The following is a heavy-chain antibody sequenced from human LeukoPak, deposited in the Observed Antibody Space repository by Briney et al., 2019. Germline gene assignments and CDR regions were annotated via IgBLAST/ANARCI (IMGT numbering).Heavy chain of an antibody. V-gene: IGHV3-11*04. CDR2: ISSSGSTI. J-gene: IGHJ3*02. D-gene: IGHD3-10*01. Sequence: GGSLRLSCAASGFTFSDYYMSWIRQAPGEGLEWVSYISSSGSTIYYAVSVKRRFTISRDNAKNSLYLQMNSLRAEDTAVYYCARDKFVGLLRLGAFDIWGQGTMVTVSS. CDR3: ARDKFVGLLRLGAFDI. CDR1: GFTFSDYY.